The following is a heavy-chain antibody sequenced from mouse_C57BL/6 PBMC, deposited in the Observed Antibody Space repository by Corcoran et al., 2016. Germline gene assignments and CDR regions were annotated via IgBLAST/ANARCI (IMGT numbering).Heavy chain of an antibody. CDR1: GYSITSGYY. J-gene: IGHJ4*01. CDR2: ISYDGSN. V-gene: IGHV3-6*01. CDR3: ARCYYGSEGYAMDY. D-gene: IGHD1-1*01. Sequence: DVQLQESGPGLVKPSQSLSLTCSVTGYSITSGYYWNWIRQFPGNKLEWMGYISYDGSNNYNPSLKNRISITRDTSKNQFFLKLNSVTTEDTATYYCARCYYGSEGYAMDYWGQGTSVTVSS.